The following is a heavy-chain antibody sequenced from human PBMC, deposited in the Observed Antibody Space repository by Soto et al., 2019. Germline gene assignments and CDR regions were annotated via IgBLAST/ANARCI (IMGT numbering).Heavy chain of an antibody. CDR3: ARWLGYGPHFDY. CDR1: GGSISSGDYY. V-gene: IGHV4-30-4*01. CDR2: IFYSGST. J-gene: IGHJ4*02. D-gene: IGHD5-12*01. Sequence: QVQLQESGPGLVKPSQTLSLTCTVSGGSISSGDYYWSWIRQPPGKGLEWIGYIFYSGSTYYNPSLKSRVTISVDTSKNQFSLKLDSVTAADTAVYYCARWLGYGPHFDYWGQGTLVTVSS.